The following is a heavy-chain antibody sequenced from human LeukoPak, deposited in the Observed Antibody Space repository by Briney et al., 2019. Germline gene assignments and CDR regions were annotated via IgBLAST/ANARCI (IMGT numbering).Heavy chain of an antibody. CDR1: GGSISSYH. Sequence: SETLSLTCTVSGGSISSYHWSWIRQPPGKGLEWIGYIYYSGSTNYNPSLKSRVTISIDTSKNQFSLKLSSVTAADTALYYCARVSGYNYGVDVFDIWGQGTMVTVSS. CDR3: ARVSGYNYGVDVFDI. CDR2: IYYSGST. D-gene: IGHD5-18*01. J-gene: IGHJ3*02. V-gene: IGHV4-59*01.